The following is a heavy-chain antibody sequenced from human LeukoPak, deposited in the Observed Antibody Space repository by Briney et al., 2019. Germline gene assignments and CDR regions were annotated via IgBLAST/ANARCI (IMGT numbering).Heavy chain of an antibody. Sequence: ASVKVSCKASGYTFTSYAMHWVRQAPGQRLEWMGWINAGNGNTKYSQKFQGRVTITRDTSASTAYMELSSLRSEDTAVYYCARGLATRPGSYFDYWGQGTLVTVSS. V-gene: IGHV1-3*01. CDR3: ARGLATRPGSYFDY. D-gene: IGHD5-24*01. J-gene: IGHJ4*02. CDR1: GYTFTSYA. CDR2: INAGNGNT.